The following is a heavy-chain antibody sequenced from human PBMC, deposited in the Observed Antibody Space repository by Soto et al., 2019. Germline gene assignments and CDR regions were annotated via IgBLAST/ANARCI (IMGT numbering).Heavy chain of an antibody. D-gene: IGHD2-2*01. J-gene: IGHJ4*02. CDR1: GYTFTSYG. CDR2: ISAYNGNT. CDR3: ARDSLFLVVPVITAAFDY. Sequence: ASVKVSCKASGYTFTSYGISWVRQAPGQGLEWMGWISAYNGNTNYAQKLQGRVTMTTDTSTSTAYMELRSLRSDDTAVYYCARDSLFLVVPVITAAFDYGGQGALVTISS. V-gene: IGHV1-18*01.